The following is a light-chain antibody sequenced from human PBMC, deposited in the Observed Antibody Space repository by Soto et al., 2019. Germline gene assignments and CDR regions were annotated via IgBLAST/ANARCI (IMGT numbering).Light chain of an antibody. CDR3: QQHYSTPLT. V-gene: IGKV4-1*01. J-gene: IGKJ1*01. CDR1: QRVLYSSDNNNY. Sequence: DIVMTQSPDSLAVSLGERATINCKSSQRVLYSSDNNNYVAWYQQKPGQPPKLLIYWASIRESGVPDRFSGSGSGTDFTLPISSLQAEDVAVYYCQQHYSTPLTFGQGPKVEIK. CDR2: WAS.